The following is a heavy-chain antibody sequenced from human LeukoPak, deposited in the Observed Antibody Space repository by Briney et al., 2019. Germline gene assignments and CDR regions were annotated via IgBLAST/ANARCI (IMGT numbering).Heavy chain of an antibody. CDR2: INPSGGST. CDR3: ARERSGHFDY. V-gene: IGHV1-46*01. Sequence: GASVKVSCKASGYTFTSYYMHWVRQAPGQGLEWMGIINPSGGSTSYAQKFQGRVTMTRHTSTSPVYIQPSSLRSDDTAVYYCARERSGHFDYWGQATLVTVSS. CDR1: GYTFTSYY. J-gene: IGHJ4*02. D-gene: IGHD5-12*01.